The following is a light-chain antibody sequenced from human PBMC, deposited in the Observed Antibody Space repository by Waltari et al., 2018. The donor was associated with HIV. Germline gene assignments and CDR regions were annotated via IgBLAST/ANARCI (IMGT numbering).Light chain of an antibody. CDR3: QSADSSGTS. V-gene: IGLV3-25*03. CDR1: TLPKKF. Sequence: SDEVKQTPSVSVSPGPTARITCSGHTLPKKFVYWYQQTPGQSPVEEIYKDNERPSGIRERFSGSSSGTSATLTIGGVQAENVADYYCQSADSSGTSFRGGTKLTVL. J-gene: IGLJ2*01. CDR2: KDN.